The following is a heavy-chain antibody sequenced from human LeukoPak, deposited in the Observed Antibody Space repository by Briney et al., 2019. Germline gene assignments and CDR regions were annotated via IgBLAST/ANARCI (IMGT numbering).Heavy chain of an antibody. Sequence: PSETLSLTCAVYGGSFSGYYWSWIRQPPGKGLEWIGEINHSGSTNYNPSLKSRVTISVDTSKNQFSLKLSSVTAADTAVYYCARGLAWYFDLWGRGTLVTVSS. J-gene: IGHJ2*01. CDR3: ARGLAWYFDL. D-gene: IGHD3-3*02. CDR2: INHSGST. CDR1: GGSFSGYY. V-gene: IGHV4-34*01.